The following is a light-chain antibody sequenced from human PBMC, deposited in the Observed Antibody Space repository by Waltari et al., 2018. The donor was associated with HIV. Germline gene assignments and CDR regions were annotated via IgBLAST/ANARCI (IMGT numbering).Light chain of an antibody. Sequence: DIQMTQYPSSLSASVGDRVTITCQASRDISNHLNWYQQKPGTAPQLLIYDASNVETGIPSRFSGSGSGTDFTFTISSLQPEDSAIYSCQQYANVPWTFGQGTRVEIK. CDR1: RDISNH. CDR3: QQYANVPWT. J-gene: IGKJ1*01. CDR2: DAS. V-gene: IGKV1-33*01.